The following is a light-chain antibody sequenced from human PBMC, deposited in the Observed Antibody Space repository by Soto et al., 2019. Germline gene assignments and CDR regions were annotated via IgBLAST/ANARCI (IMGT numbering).Light chain of an antibody. CDR1: QGIRSD. Sequence: AIQMTQSPSSLSASVGDRVTITCRASQGIRSDLGWYQQKPGKAPKLLIYAASSLQSGVPSRFSGSGSGTDFTLTISSLQPEDFATYYCLQDYNYPYTFGQGTKVDIK. CDR2: AAS. J-gene: IGKJ2*01. CDR3: LQDYNYPYT. V-gene: IGKV1-6*01.